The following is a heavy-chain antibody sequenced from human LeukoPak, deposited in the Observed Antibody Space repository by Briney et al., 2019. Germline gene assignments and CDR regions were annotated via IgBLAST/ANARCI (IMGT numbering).Heavy chain of an antibody. V-gene: IGHV4-30-2*01. J-gene: IGHJ4*02. Sequence: PSETLSLTCTVSGGSISSGGYYWSWIRQPPGKGLEWIGYIYHSGSTYYNPSLKSRVTISVDRSKNQFSLKLSSVTAADTAVYYCARAGTNWGPFDYWGQGTLVTVSS. CDR3: ARAGTNWGPFDY. D-gene: IGHD7-27*01. CDR2: IYHSGST. CDR1: GGSISSGGYY.